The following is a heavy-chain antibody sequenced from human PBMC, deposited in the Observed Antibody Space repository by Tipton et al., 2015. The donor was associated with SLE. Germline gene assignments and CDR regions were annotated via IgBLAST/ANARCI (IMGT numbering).Heavy chain of an antibody. J-gene: IGHJ4*02. D-gene: IGHD7-27*01. V-gene: IGHV1-18*01. CDR1: GYFFNGYG. CDR3: ARAANWGYFDY. CDR2: ISGYNGDT. Sequence: QSGPEVKKPGASVKVSCKASGYFFNGYGISWVRRAPGQGLEWMGWISGYNGDTNYAQKFRGRVTMTTDTSTTTAYMEVRSLRSEDTAVYYCARAANWGYFDYWGQGTLVTVSS.